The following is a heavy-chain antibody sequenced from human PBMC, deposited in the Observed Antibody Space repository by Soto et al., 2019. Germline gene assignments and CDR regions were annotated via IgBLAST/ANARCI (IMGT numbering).Heavy chain of an antibody. Sequence: ASVKVSCTASGYTFTSYDINWVRQATGQGLEWMGWMNPNSGNTGYAQKFQGRVTMTRNTSISTAYMELSSLRSEDTAVYYCARGGNGSGSYFFPYYYYYMDVWGKGTTVTVSS. J-gene: IGHJ6*03. CDR2: MNPNSGNT. CDR1: GYTFTSYD. CDR3: ARGGNGSGSYFFPYYYYYMDV. V-gene: IGHV1-8*01. D-gene: IGHD3-10*01.